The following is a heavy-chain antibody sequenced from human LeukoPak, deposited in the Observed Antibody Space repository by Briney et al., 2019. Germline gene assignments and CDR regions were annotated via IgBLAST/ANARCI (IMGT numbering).Heavy chain of an antibody. Sequence: YSGSTKYNPSLKSRVTISVDTSKNQFSLKLSSVTAADTAVYYCARSSEGRYYYDSSGFSYYYYYMDVWGKGTTVTISS. V-gene: IGHV4-59*01. CDR3: ARSSEGRYYYDSSGFSYYYYYMDV. J-gene: IGHJ6*03. CDR2: YSGST. D-gene: IGHD3-22*01.